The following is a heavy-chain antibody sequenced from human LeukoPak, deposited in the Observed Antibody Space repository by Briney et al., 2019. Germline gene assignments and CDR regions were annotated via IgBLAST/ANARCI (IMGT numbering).Heavy chain of an antibody. D-gene: IGHD2-2*01. CDR2: IIPIFGTA. V-gene: IGHV1-69*05. CDR1: GCTFSSYA. Sequence: GSSVKVSRKASGCTFSSYAISWVRQAPGPGREWMGGIIPIFGTANYAQKFQGRVTITTDESTSTAYMELSSLRSEDTAVYYCARGGVVVPAAPRWLAFDIWGQGTMVTVSS. CDR3: ARGGVVVPAAPRWLAFDI. J-gene: IGHJ3*02.